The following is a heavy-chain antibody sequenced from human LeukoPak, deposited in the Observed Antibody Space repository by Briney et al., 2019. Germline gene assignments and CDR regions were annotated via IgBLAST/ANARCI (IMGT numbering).Heavy chain of an antibody. V-gene: IGHV1-2*02. CDR2: IYPTSGDI. D-gene: IGHD6-19*01. J-gene: IGHJ6*03. CDR3: ARAAIAVAGDYHYHYMDV. CDR1: GYTFTVHY. Sequence: GASVTVSFRASGYTFTVHYMHWVRQAPGQGREWMGWIYPTSGDIDYSHIFEDRVTMTRDTSISTAYLELSGLRSDDTAVYYCARAAIAVAGDYHYHYMDVWGKGTTVTVSS.